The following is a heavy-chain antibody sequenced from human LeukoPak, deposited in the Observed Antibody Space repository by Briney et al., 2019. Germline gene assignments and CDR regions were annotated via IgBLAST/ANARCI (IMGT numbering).Heavy chain of an antibody. D-gene: IGHD1-26*01. CDR2: IYTSGNT. Sequence: PSQTLSLTCTVSGGSISSGTYYWSWIRQPAGKGLEWIGRIYTSGNTNYNPSLKGRVTISVDTSKNHFSLRLRSVTAADTAVYYCARLAAISGSDYPDDWGQGTLVTVSS. CDR1: GGSISSGTYY. V-gene: IGHV4-61*02. CDR3: ARLAAISGSDYPDD. J-gene: IGHJ4*02.